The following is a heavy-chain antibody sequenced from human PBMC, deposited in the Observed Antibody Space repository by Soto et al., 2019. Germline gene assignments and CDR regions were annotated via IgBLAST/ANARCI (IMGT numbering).Heavy chain of an antibody. CDR2: ISYDGRKK. CDR1: GFIFSSYA. J-gene: IGHJ3*02. D-gene: IGHD2-21*02. Sequence: QVQLVESGGGVVQPGRSLRLSCAASGFIFSSYAMHWVRQAPGKGLEWVAVISYDGRKKYSADSVQGRFSISRDNSKYTVYVQMHSLRAEDTAVYYCARGYYGGDSGPMDAFDIWGQGAMVTVSS. CDR3: ARGYYGGDSGPMDAFDI. V-gene: IGHV3-30*04.